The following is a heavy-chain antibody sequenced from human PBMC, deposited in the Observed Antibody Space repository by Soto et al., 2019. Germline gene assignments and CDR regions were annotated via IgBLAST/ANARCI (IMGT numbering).Heavy chain of an antibody. J-gene: IGHJ5*01. CDR2: IFYSGST. V-gene: IGHV4-59*08. D-gene: IGHD3-10*01. CDR3: ASLYCSGSYVWFDS. Sequence: SETLSLTCTVSGGSISGYYWSWIRQPPGKGLEWIGYIFYSGSTNYNPSLKSRVTISVDTSKNQFSLKLSSVTAADTAVSYCASLYCSGSYVWFDSWGLGTLVTVSS. CDR1: GGSISGYY.